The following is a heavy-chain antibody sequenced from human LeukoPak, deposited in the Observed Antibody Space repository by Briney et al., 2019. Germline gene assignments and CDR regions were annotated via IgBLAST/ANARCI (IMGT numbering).Heavy chain of an antibody. V-gene: IGHV4-59*01. D-gene: IGHD1-26*01. CDR2: IYYSGST. CDR1: GGSLSNFY. CDR3: AKGWVYFDY. Sequence: SETLSLTCTVSGGSLSNFYWSWIRQPPGKGLEWIAFIYYSGSTRYNPSLKSRVTISVDTSKNELSLRLTSVTAADTAVYYCAKGWVYFDYWGQGGLVTVSS. J-gene: IGHJ4*02.